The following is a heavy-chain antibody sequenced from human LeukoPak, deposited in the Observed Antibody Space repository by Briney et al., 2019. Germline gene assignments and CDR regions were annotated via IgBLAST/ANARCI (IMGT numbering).Heavy chain of an antibody. D-gene: IGHD4-17*01. CDR2: IYYSGST. CDR3: ARGDGDDDFDY. Sequence: PSETLSLTCTVSGGSISSSSYYWGWIRQPPGKGLEWIGSIYYSGSTYYNPSLKSRVTISVDTSKNQFSLKLSSVTAADTAVYYCARGDGDDDFDYWGQGTLVTVSS. V-gene: IGHV4-39*07. J-gene: IGHJ4*02. CDR1: GGSISSSSYY.